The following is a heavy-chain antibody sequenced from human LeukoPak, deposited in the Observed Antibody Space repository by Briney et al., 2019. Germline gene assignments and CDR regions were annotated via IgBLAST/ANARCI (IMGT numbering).Heavy chain of an antibody. CDR3: ARHDGSGYPIDY. Sequence: SETLSLTCTVSGASISSYYWSWIRQPPGKGLEWIGYIYYSGSTNYNPSLKSRVTISVDTSKNQFSLKLSSVTAADTAVYYCARHDGSGYPIDYWGQGTLVTVSS. CDR2: IYYSGST. V-gene: IGHV4-59*08. J-gene: IGHJ4*02. D-gene: IGHD3-22*01. CDR1: GASISSYY.